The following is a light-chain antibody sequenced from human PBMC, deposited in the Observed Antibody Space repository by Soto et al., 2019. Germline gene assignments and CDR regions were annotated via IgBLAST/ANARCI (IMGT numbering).Light chain of an antibody. Sequence: QSVLTQPPSVSGSPGQSVAISCTGTSSDVGSFNRVSWYQQPPGTAPKLLIYEVSSRPSGVPDRFSGSKSGNTASLTISGLQAEDEADYYCNSYTSISTYVFGTGTQLTVL. V-gene: IGLV2-18*02. CDR2: EVS. J-gene: IGLJ1*01. CDR3: NSYTSISTYV. CDR1: SSDVGSFNR.